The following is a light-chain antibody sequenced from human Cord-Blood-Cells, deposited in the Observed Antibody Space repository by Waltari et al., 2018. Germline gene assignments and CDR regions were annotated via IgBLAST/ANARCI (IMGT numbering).Light chain of an antibody. CDR3: QQYNNWPPFT. CDR2: GAS. Sequence: EIVMTQSPATLSVSPGERATLSCRASQSVSSNLAWYQQKPGQAPRLLIYGASTRATGIPARFSGSGAGTECTLTISSLQSEDFAVYYCQQYNNWPPFTFGPGTKVDSK. J-gene: IGKJ3*01. CDR1: QSVSSN. V-gene: IGKV3-15*01.